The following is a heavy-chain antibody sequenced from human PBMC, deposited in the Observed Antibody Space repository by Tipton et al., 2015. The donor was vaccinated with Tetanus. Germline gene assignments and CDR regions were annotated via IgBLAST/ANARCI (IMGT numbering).Heavy chain of an antibody. CDR2: VDPRDSGA. CDR3: ARRRGAVLGGSYHWYFDL. Sequence: VQLVQSGADVKKPGESLKISCQGSGYNFSHYSIGWVRQMPGKGLEWMGIVDPRDSGATYGPSFQGQVTISTDKSISTAYVQWTSLQASDTAIYYCARRRGAVLGGSYHWYFDLWGRGTLVTVSS. J-gene: IGHJ2*01. D-gene: IGHD2-15*01. CDR1: GYNFSHYS. V-gene: IGHV5-51*01.